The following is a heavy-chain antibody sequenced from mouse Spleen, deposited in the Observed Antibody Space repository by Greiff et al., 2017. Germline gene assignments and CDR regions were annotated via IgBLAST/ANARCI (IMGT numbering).Heavy chain of an antibody. J-gene: IGHJ2*01. D-gene: IGHD1-1*01. CDR3: ARVTTMDGFDY. CDR2: INPGSGGT. CDR1: GYAFTNYL. V-gene: IGHV1-54*01. Sequence: VQLQESGAELVRPGTSVKVSCKASGYAFTNYLIEWVKQRPGQGLEWIGVINPGSGGTNYNEKFKGKATLTADKSSSTAYMQLSSLTSEDSAVYFCARVTTMDGFDYWGQGTTLTVSS.